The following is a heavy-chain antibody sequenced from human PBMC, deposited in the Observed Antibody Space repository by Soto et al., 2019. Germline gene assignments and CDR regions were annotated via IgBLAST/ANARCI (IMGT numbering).Heavy chain of an antibody. V-gene: IGHV1-69*01. CDR2: IIPISGTA. Sequence: QVQLVQSGAEMKKPGSSVKVSCKASGGTFSSYAISWVRQAPGQGLEWMGGIIPISGTANYAQKFQGRVTITADESTSTAYMELSSLRSEDTAVYYCARSQGSSTSLEIYYYYHYGMDVWGQGTTVTVSS. CDR3: ARSQGSSTSLEIYYYYHYGMDV. D-gene: IGHD2-2*01. CDR1: GGTFSSYA. J-gene: IGHJ6*02.